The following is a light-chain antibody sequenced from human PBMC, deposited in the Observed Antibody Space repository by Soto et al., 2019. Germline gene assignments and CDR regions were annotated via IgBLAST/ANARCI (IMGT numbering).Light chain of an antibody. CDR1: QSVSSIS. CDR2: GAS. J-gene: IGKJ5*01. CDR3: QQDYNPSVT. Sequence: PGERVTLYCRASQSVSSISLTWSQHTPGQAPRLLIYGASTRATSIPARFSGSVSGTDFTLIIRSLQPEDFAVYYCQQDYNPSVTFGQGRRLESK. V-gene: IGKV3D-7*01.